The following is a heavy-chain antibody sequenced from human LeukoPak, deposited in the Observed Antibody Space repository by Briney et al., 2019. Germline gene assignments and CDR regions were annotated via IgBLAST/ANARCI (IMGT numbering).Heavy chain of an antibody. CDR1: GFTFSSYA. D-gene: IGHD1-26*01. J-gene: IGHJ3*02. V-gene: IGHV3-23*01. CDR2: ISGSGGST. Sequence: QSGGSLRLSCAASGFTFSSYAMNWVRQAPGKGLEWVSVISGSGGSTYYSDSVKGRFTISRDNSKNTLHLQMNSLRAEDTAVYYCAKVEVGAPHRAFDIWGQGAMVTVSS. CDR3: AKVEVGAPHRAFDI.